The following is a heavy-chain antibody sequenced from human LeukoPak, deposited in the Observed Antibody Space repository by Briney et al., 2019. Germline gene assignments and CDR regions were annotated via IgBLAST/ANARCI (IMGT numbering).Heavy chain of an antibody. Sequence: LGGSLRLSCAASGFTFSSYGMHWVRQAPGKGLEWVAVISYDGSNKYYADSVKGRFTISRDNSKNTLYLQMNSLRAEDTAVYYCAKNRVGANYFDYWGQGTLVTVSS. D-gene: IGHD1-26*01. CDR1: GFTFSSYG. J-gene: IGHJ4*02. CDR2: ISYDGSNK. CDR3: AKNRVGANYFDY. V-gene: IGHV3-30*18.